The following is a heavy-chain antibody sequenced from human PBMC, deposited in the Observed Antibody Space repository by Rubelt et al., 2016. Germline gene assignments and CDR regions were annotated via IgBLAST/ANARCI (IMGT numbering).Heavy chain of an antibody. CDR2: ISSSSSYI. CDR3: ARNWGRLFYFDY. Sequence: VRQAPGTGLEWVSSISSSSSYIYYADSVKGRFTISRDNAKNSLYRQMNSLRAEDTAVYYCARNWGRLFYFDYWGQGTLVTVSS. J-gene: IGHJ4*02. V-gene: IGHV3-21*01. D-gene: IGHD7-27*01.